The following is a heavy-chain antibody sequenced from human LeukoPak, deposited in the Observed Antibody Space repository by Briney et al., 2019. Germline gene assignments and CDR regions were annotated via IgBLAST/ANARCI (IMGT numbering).Heavy chain of an antibody. J-gene: IGHJ4*02. D-gene: IGHD3-16*01. CDR3: ARHYGP. Sequence: PSETLSLTCAVSGDSISSGGYSWSWIRQPPGKGLEWIGYIYHSGSTYYNPSLKSRVTISVDRSKNQSSLKLTSVAATDTAVYYCARHYGPWGQGTLVTISS. CDR2: IYHSGST. CDR1: GDSISSGGYS. V-gene: IGHV4-30-2*01.